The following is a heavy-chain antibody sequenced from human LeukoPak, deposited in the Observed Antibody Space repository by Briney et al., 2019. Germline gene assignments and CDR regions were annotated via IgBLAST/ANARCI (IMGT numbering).Heavy chain of an antibody. CDR3: AVEERGYSYGYDY. D-gene: IGHD5-18*01. Sequence: TSQTLSLTCTVSGGSISSGGYYWSWIRQHPGKGLEWIGYIYYSGSTYYNPSLKSRVTISVDTSKNQFSLKLSSVTAADTAVYYCAVEERGYSYGYDYWGQGTLVTVSS. CDR1: GGSISSGGYY. CDR2: IYYSGST. V-gene: IGHV4-31*03. J-gene: IGHJ4*02.